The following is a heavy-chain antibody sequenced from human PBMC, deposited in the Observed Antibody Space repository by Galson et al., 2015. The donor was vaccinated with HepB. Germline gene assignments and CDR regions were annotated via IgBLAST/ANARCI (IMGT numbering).Heavy chain of an antibody. Sequence: SLRLSCAASGFNVSNYGMHWVRQAPGKGLEWVAVIWYDGSKKYYADSVKGRFTISRDISNNTLYMKMNSLRVEDAAVYYCARENWDSGSYPDYWGQGTLVTVSS. CDR1: GFNVSNYG. V-gene: IGHV3-33*01. CDR2: IWYDGSKK. D-gene: IGHD1-26*01. CDR3: ARENWDSGSYPDY. J-gene: IGHJ4*02.